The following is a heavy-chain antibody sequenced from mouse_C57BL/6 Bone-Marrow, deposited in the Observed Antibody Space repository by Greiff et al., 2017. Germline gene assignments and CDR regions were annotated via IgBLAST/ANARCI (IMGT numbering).Heavy chain of an antibody. CDR3: ASYGNYFAY. D-gene: IGHD2-1*01. CDR2: IDPEVGET. Sequence: VKLRTEQGLELIGRIDPEVGETKYASTFQSKATITADTSSNTAYLQLSSLTSEDTAVYYCASYGNYFAYWGQGTLVTVSA. V-gene: IGHV14-2*01. J-gene: IGHJ3*01.